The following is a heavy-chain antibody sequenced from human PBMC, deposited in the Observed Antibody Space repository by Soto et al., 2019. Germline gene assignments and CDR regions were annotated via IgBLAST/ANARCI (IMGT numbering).Heavy chain of an antibody. D-gene: IGHD6-13*01. Sequence: QVQLVQSGTEVKKPGASVKVSCKASGYTFTSYGIHWVRQAPGQRLEWMGWINAASGDTKYSPKFQGRDTITRDTSASTAYMELSSLRSEDTAVYYCVRRHVSATGIDWFDPWGQGTLVTASS. J-gene: IGHJ5*02. V-gene: IGHV1-3*01. CDR3: VRRHVSATGIDWFDP. CDR2: INAASGDT. CDR1: GYTFTSYG.